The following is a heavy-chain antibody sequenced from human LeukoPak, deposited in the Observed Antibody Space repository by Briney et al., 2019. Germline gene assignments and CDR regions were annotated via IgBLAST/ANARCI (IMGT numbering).Heavy chain of an antibody. J-gene: IGHJ4*02. D-gene: IGHD2-15*01. V-gene: IGHV3-23*01. CDR2: ISGGGGGT. CDR3: AKGPSPGSCFTSGNSCDFDY. Sequence: GGSLRLSCAASRFTFSSYTISWVRQAPGKGLDWVSTISGGGGGTYYADSLKGRFTISRDNSKNTLYLQMNSLRAEDTAVYYCAKGPSPGSCFTSGNSCDFDYWGQGTLVTVSS. CDR1: RFTFSSYT.